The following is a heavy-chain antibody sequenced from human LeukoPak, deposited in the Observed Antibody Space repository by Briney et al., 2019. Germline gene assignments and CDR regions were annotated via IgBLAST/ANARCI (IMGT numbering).Heavy chain of an antibody. CDR1: GFTFSSYE. V-gene: IGHV3-48*03. J-gene: IGHJ4*02. CDR3: VRGRLD. Sequence: GGSLRLSCAASGFTFSSYEMIWVRQAPGQGLEWVSYIGASGTYYADSLKGRFTISRDDAKSSLYLQMSSLRADDTAVYYCVRGRLDWGQGTLVTVYS. CDR2: IGASGT. D-gene: IGHD3-9*01.